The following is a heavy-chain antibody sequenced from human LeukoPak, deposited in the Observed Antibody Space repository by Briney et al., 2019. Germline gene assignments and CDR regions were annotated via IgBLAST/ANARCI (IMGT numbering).Heavy chain of an antibody. CDR1: GVSFSGYY. CDR3: ASLWPYQLSAFDI. Sequence: SEALSLTCAVYGVSFSGYYWSWIRQPPGKGLEWIGEINHSGSTNYNPSLKSRVTISVDTSKNQFSLKLSSVTAADTAVYYCASLWPYQLSAFDIWGQGTMVTVSS. CDR2: INHSGST. J-gene: IGHJ3*02. V-gene: IGHV4-34*01. D-gene: IGHD2-2*01.